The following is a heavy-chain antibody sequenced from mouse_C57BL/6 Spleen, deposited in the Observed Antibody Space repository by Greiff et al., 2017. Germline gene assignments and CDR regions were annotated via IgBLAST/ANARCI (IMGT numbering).Heavy chain of an antibody. CDR1: GFNIKDDY. J-gene: IGHJ4*01. CDR3: TTAYRLRVDY. CDR2: IDPENGDT. Sequence: DVKLQESGAELVRPGASVKLSCTASGFNIKDDYMHWVKQRPEQGLEWIGWIDPENGDTEYASKFQGKATITADTSSNTAYLQLSSLTSEDTAVYYCTTAYRLRVDYWGQGTSVTVSS. D-gene: IGHD1-1*01. V-gene: IGHV14-4*01.